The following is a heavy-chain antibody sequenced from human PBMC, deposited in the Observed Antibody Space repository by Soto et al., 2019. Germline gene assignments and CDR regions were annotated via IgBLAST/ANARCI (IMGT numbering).Heavy chain of an antibody. CDR3: PKSGFPGAIYFDP. J-gene: IGHJ5*02. D-gene: IGHD6-25*01. Sequence: XESLKSYRKVSGYNFTAFWLGWVRQMPGKGLEWMANIHPLDSETNYGPSFQGQVTISADKSITTAFLHWSNLKASDTGIYFCPKSGFPGAIYFDPWGQGSLVTVSS. CDR2: IHPLDSET. CDR1: GYNFTAFW. V-gene: IGHV5-51*01.